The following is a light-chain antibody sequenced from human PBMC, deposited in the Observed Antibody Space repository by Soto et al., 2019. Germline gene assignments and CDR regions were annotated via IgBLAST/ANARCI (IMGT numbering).Light chain of an antibody. CDR3: QKYNSAPWT. Sequence: DIRMTQSPSSLSASVGDRVTITCRASQGISNYLVWYQQRPGKVPKLLIYAASTLQSGVPSRFSGSGSGTDFPLTISSLQPEDVATYYCQKYNSAPWTFGQGTKVEI. J-gene: IGKJ1*01. CDR2: AAS. CDR1: QGISNY. V-gene: IGKV1-27*01.